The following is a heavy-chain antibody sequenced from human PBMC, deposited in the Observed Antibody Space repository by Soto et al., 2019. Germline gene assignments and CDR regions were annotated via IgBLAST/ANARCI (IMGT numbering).Heavy chain of an antibody. CDR2: IYFYNGATSST. Sequence: SESLALACSFSGGSINSGGSHWTWIRQHPEKGLEWIGFIYFYNGATSSTSYNPSLQSRVVISVDTSKNHVSLNLNSVTVADTAVYFCAWGTDAYKNGFWGLGTLVTVSS. CDR3: AWGTDAYKNGF. V-gene: IGHV4-31*03. J-gene: IGHJ4*02. D-gene: IGHD2-8*01. CDR1: GGSINSGGSH.